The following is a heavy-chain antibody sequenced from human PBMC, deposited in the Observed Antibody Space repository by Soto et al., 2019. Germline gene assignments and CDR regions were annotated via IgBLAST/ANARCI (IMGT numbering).Heavy chain of an antibody. CDR1: GYTFTSYD. V-gene: IGHV1-8*01. CDR3: ARQVHPGSSSD. J-gene: IGHJ4*02. D-gene: IGHD6-19*01. Sequence: ASVKVSCKASGYTFTSYDINWVRQAPGQGLEWVGWINPTSEYTAHAQKFQGRVTLTREISTATAYMELSSLTSEDTAVYFCARQVHPGSSSDWGPATQLTVS. CDR2: INPTSEYT.